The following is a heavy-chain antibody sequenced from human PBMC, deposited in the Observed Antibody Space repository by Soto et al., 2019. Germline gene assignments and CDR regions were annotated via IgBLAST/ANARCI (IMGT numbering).Heavy chain of an antibody. D-gene: IGHD3-16*01. Sequence: QVKLVQSGAEVKNPGASVKVSCKASGYTFTRYGIGWARQAPGQGLEWMGWINTYNGNTNYAQDVQGRVTLTTDTSTITAYMELRSLRSNDTAIYYCAMVDVYVTPSPQDVWGQGTTVTVSS. CDR1: GYTFTRYG. CDR2: INTYNGNT. J-gene: IGHJ6*02. CDR3: AMVDVYVTPSPQDV. V-gene: IGHV1-18*01.